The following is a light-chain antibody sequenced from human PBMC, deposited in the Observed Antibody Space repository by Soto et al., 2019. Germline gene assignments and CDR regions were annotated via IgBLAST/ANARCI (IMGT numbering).Light chain of an antibody. CDR2: KAS. CDR3: QQYNSYTIT. J-gene: IGKJ5*01. V-gene: IGKV1-5*03. CDR1: QSISSW. Sequence: DIQLTQSAATLSASLGDRVTITCGASQSISSWLAWYQHKPGKAPKLLIYKASSLESGVPSRFSGSGYGTEFNLTISSLQTDDFATYYCQQYNSYTITFGQGTRLEIK.